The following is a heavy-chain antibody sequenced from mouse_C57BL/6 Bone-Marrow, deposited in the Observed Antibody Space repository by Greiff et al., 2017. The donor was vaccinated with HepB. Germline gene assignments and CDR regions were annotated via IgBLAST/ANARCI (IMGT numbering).Heavy chain of an antibody. CDR1: GFNIKDDY. V-gene: IGHV14-4*01. CDR2: IDPENGDT. J-gene: IGHJ2*01. D-gene: IGHD1-1*01. Sequence: EVKLVESGAELVRPGASVKLSCTASGFNIKDDYMHWVKQRPEQGLEWIGWIDPENGDTEYASKFQGKATITADTSSNTAYLQLSSLTSEDTAVYYCTTGVTTVVATVDYWGQGTTLTVSS. CDR3: TTGVTTVVATVDY.